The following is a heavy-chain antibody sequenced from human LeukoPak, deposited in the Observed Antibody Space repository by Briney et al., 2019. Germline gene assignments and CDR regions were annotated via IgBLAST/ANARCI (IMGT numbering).Heavy chain of an antibody. V-gene: IGHV3-30*02. Sequence: PGGSLRLSCAASGFTFSSYGMPWVRQAPGKGLEWVAFIRYDGSNKYYADSVKGRFTISRDNSKNTLYLQMNSLRAEDTAVYYCAKDMVYSSYYFDYWGQGTLVTVSS. D-gene: IGHD5-12*01. CDR3: AKDMVYSSYYFDY. CDR2: IRYDGSNK. J-gene: IGHJ4*02. CDR1: GFTFSSYG.